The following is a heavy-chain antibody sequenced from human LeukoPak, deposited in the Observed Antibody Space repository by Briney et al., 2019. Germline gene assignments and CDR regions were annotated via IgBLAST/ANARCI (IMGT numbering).Heavy chain of an antibody. CDR2: INHSGST. J-gene: IGHJ6*03. Sequence: PSETLSLTCEVYGGSFSGYYWSWIRQPPGKGLEWIGEINHSGSTNYNPSLKSRVTISVDTSKNQFSLKLISVTAADTAVYYCARGRTLEHYYYYYMDVWGKGTTVTVSS. V-gene: IGHV4-34*01. CDR3: ARGRTLEHYYYYYMDV. CDR1: GGSFSGYY.